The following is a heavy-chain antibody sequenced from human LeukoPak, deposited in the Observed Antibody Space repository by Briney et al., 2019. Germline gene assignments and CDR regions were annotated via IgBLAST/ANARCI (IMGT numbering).Heavy chain of an antibody. D-gene: IGHD3-3*01. CDR2: IYYSGST. V-gene: IGHV4-39*01. CDR3: ASGGGDFWSGYKATRRDY. CDR1: GGSISSSSYY. J-gene: IGHJ4*02. Sequence: SETLSLTCTVSGGSISSSSYYWGWIRQPPGKGLEWIGSIYYSGSTYYNPSLKSRVTISVDTSKNQFSLKLSSVTAADTAVYYCASGGGDFWSGYKATRRDYWGQGTLVTVSS.